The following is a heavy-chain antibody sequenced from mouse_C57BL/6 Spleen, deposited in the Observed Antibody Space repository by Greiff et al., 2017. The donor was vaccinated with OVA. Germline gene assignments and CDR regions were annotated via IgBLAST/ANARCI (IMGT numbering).Heavy chain of an antibody. CDR1: GYSFTGYY. J-gene: IGHJ4*01. Sequence: EVKLVESGPELVKPGASVKISCTASGYSFTGYYMTWVKQSPEKSLEWIGEINPSTGGTTYNQKFKAKATLTVDKSSSTAYMQLKSLTSEDSAVYYCARITTVVATGAMDYWGQGTSVTVSS. CDR3: ARITTVVATGAMDY. D-gene: IGHD1-1*01. CDR2: INPSTGGT. V-gene: IGHV1-42*01.